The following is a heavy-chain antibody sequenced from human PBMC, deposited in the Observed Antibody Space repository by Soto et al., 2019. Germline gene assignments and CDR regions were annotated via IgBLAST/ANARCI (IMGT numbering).Heavy chain of an antibody. V-gene: IGHV1-3*01. Sequence: QVQFVQSGAEVKKPGASVKVSCKASGFTFTMQWVRQAPGQSLEWMGWINVGNGKTKYSQKFQGRVTITRDTSASTAYMELSSLRSEDTAVYYCARDPVTTITEVTYGMDVWGQGTTVTVSS. D-gene: IGHD1-20*01. CDR3: ARDPVTTITEVTYGMDV. J-gene: IGHJ6*02. CDR2: INVGNGKT. CDR1: GFTFT.